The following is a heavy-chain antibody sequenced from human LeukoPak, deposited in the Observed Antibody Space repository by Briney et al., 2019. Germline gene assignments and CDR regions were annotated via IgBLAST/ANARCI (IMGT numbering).Heavy chain of an antibody. Sequence: GGSLRLSCTAPGSRFDDHGMAWVRQAPGKGLEWVCGINWNGGSTGYADSVKGRFTISRDNAKNSLYLQMNSLRADDTALYYCARGDSSGWYFDDWGQGTLVTVSP. D-gene: IGHD6-19*01. V-gene: IGHV3-20*04. CDR1: GSRFDDHG. CDR2: INWNGGST. J-gene: IGHJ4*02. CDR3: ARGDSSGWYFDD.